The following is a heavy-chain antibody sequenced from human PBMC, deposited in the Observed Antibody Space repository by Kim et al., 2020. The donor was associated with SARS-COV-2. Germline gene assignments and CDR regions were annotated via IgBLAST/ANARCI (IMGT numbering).Heavy chain of an antibody. J-gene: IGHJ2*01. CDR3: TGWFWSFDF. Sequence: GGSLRLSCAASGFTFSTYVMSWVRQAPGKGLEWVSSIIGSGSSTYYADSGKGRFTISRDNSKNTLYLQMNSLRADDTAVYYCTGWFWSFDFWVRGTRVTV. CDR1: GFTFSTYV. D-gene: IGHD6-19*01. CDR2: IIGSGSST. V-gene: IGHV3-23*01.